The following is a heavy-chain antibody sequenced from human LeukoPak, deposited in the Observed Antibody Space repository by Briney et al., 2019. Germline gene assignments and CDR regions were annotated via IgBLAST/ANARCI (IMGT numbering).Heavy chain of an antibody. J-gene: IGHJ4*02. V-gene: IGHV3-30*03. CDR2: ISSDGKTDPN. Sequence: GGSLRLSCVASGIPVNKYRIHWVRQAPGKGLEWVAVISSDGKTDPNYYSDSARGRFTISRDNSRNVLYLQMNSLSGEDTAIYYCARDELGDYWGRGTPVAVAS. CDR1: GIPVNKYR. D-gene: IGHD6-13*01. CDR3: ARDELGDY.